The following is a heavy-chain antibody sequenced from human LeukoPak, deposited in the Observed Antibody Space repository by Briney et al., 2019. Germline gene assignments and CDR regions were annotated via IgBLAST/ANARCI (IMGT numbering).Heavy chain of an antibody. Sequence: PSETLSLTCTVSGGSFSSYYWSWIRQPAGKGLEWIGRIYTSGITNYNPPLKSRVTMSVDTSKNQFSLKLSSVTAADTAVYYCAREVYGSGSYSSTDAFDIWGQGTMVTVSS. V-gene: IGHV4-4*07. CDR3: AREVYGSGSYSSTDAFDI. CDR1: GGSFSSYY. J-gene: IGHJ3*02. CDR2: IYTSGIT. D-gene: IGHD3-10*01.